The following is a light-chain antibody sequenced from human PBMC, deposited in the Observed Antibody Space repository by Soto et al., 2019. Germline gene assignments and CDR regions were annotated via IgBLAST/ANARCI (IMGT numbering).Light chain of an antibody. CDR3: QQYGSSPPT. Sequence: IVLTQSPGTLSLSPGERTTLSCRASQSISRYLAWFQQRPGQGPRLLIYGASSRATGTPDRFSGSGSGTDFTLTITRLEPEDFALYYCQQYGSSPPTFGQGTTVDMK. J-gene: IGKJ1*01. CDR2: GAS. V-gene: IGKV3-20*01. CDR1: QSISRY.